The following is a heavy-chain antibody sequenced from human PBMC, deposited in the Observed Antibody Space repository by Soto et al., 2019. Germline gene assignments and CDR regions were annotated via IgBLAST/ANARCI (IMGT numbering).Heavy chain of an antibody. CDR2: IFSNDEK. V-gene: IGHV2-26*01. CDR3: ERITAAYSGRHHFQH. Sequence: SGPTLVNPTETLTLTCTVSGFSLSNARMGVSWIRQPPGKALEWLAHIFSNDEKSYSTSLKSRLTISKDTSKSQVVLTMTNMDPVDTATYYCERITAAYSGRHHFQHWGKGTLVTVSS. D-gene: IGHD1-26*01. CDR1: GFSLSNARMG. J-gene: IGHJ1*01.